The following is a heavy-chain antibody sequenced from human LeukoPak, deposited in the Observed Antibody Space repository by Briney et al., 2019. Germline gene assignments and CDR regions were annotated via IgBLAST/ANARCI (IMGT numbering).Heavy chain of an antibody. V-gene: IGHV3-23*01. Sequence: GGSLRLSCAASGFTFSNYAMSWVRQAPGKGLEWVSAISGSGGSTYYADSVKGRFTISRDNSKNTLYLQMNSLRAEDTAVYYCAKDRGGGYDYVWGSYRYSYSYYYYGMDVWGQGTTVTVSS. D-gene: IGHD3-16*02. CDR2: ISGSGGST. J-gene: IGHJ6*02. CDR1: GFTFSNYA. CDR3: AKDRGGGYDYVWGSYRYSYSYYYYGMDV.